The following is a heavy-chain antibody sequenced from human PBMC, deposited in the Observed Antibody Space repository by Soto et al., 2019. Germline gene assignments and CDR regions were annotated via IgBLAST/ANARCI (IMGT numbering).Heavy chain of an antibody. CDR2: ISFDSTNK. CDR3: AYSSTPFDY. J-gene: IGHJ4*02. D-gene: IGHD6-13*01. Sequence: GGSLRLSCAGSGFSFSSYTMHWVRQAPGKGLEWVALISFDSTNKYYADSVKGRFTISRDNSKNTLYLQMNSLRAEDTAVYYCAYSSTPFDYWGQGTLVTVSS. CDR1: GFSFSSYT. V-gene: IGHV3-30-3*01.